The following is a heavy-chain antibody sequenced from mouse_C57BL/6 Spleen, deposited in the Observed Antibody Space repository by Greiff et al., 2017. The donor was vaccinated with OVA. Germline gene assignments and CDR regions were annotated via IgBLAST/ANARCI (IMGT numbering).Heavy chain of an antibody. CDR2: IYPGGGYT. Sequence: VQLQQSGAELVRPGTSVKMSCKASGYTFTNYWIGWAKQRPGHGLEWIGDIYPGGGYTNYHEKFKGKATLTADKSSSTAYMQFSSLTSEDSAIYYCARKDDYDGRAWFAYWGQGTLVTVSA. D-gene: IGHD2-4*01. CDR3: ARKDDYDGRAWFAY. V-gene: IGHV1-63*01. J-gene: IGHJ3*01. CDR1: GYTFTNYW.